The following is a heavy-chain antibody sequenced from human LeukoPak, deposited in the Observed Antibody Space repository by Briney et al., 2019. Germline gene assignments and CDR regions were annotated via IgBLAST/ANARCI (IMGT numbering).Heavy chain of an antibody. Sequence: ASVKVSCKASGYSFTSNVISWVRQAPGQGLEWMGWINPDSGGTNYPQKFQGRVTMTRDTSFSTAYMEVSRLRSDDTALFYCAGSSSWLPFAPFDYWGQGTLVTVSS. D-gene: IGHD6-13*01. CDR3: AGSSSWLPFAPFDY. CDR1: GYSFTSNV. CDR2: INPDSGGT. J-gene: IGHJ4*02. V-gene: IGHV1-2*02.